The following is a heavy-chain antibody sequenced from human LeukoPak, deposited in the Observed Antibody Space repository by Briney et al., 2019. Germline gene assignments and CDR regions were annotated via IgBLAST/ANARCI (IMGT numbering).Heavy chain of an antibody. CDR1: GYTFTGYY. CDR2: INPNSGGT. J-gene: IGHJ3*02. CDR3: ARANYAYVWGSYRYRPRSDAFDI. V-gene: IGHV1-2*04. D-gene: IGHD3-16*02. Sequence: GASVKVSCKTSGYTFTGYYMHWVRQAPGQGLEWMGWINPNSGGTNYAQKFQGWVTMTRDTSISTAYMELSRLRSDDTAVYYCARANYAYVWGSYRYRPRSDAFDIWGQGTMVTVSS.